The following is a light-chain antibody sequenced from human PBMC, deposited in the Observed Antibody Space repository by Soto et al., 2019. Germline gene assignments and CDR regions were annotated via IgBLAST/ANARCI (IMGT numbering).Light chain of an antibody. CDR3: QQSNNLPRT. Sequence: EIEMTQSPSSLSVSPGERVTITCRASQSISRYLAWYRQKPGKAPKLLIYAASTLPTGIPSRFSGSESGTDFTLTISSLQPEDTAAYYCQQSNNLPRTFGQGTKVDIK. J-gene: IGKJ1*01. CDR1: QSISRY. V-gene: IGKV3-15*01. CDR2: AAS.